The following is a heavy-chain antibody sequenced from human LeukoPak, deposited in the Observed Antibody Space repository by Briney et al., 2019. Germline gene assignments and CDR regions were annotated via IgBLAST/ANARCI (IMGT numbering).Heavy chain of an antibody. CDR1: GFTFSTNS. D-gene: IGHD3-3*01. J-gene: IGHJ4*02. Sequence: KPGGSLRLSCAASGFTFSTNSMNWVRQAPGKGLEWVASISSSGSYIYYPDSVKGRFTISRDNAKNSLYLQMNSLRAEDTAVYYCARVGVGGGRFDSWGQGTLVTVSS. CDR2: ISSSGSYI. V-gene: IGHV3-21*01. CDR3: ARVGVGGGRFDS.